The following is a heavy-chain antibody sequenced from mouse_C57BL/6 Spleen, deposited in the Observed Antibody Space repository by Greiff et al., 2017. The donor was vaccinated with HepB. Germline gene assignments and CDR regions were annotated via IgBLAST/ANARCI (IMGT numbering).Heavy chain of an antibody. Sequence: QVQLQQPGAELVRPGSSVKLSCKASGYTFTSYWMHWVKQRPIQGLEWIGNIDPSDSETHYNQKFKDKATLTVDKSSSTAYMQLSSLTSEDSAVYYWARGYDYDKGYYYAMDYWGQGTSVTVSS. CDR3: ARGYDYDKGYYYAMDY. V-gene: IGHV1-52*01. J-gene: IGHJ4*01. D-gene: IGHD2-4*01. CDR1: GYTFTSYW. CDR2: IDPSDSET.